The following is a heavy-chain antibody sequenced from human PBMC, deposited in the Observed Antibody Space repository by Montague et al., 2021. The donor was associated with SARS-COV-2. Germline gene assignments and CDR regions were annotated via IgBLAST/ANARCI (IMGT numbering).Heavy chain of an antibody. D-gene: IGHD1-26*01. J-gene: IGHJ5*02. CDR1: GGSISSGNYY. CDR3: AREVGRYYDWRPGS. V-gene: IGHV4-61*02. Sequence: TLSLTCTVSGGSISSGNYYWSWIRQPAGKGLEWIGRIYTSGSTNYNPSLKSRVTISADASKNQFSLKLSSMTAADTAVYYYAREVGRYYDWRPGSWGQGTLVTVSS. CDR2: IYTSGST.